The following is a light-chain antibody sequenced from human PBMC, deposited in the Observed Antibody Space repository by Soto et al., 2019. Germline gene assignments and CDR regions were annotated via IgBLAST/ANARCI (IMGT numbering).Light chain of an antibody. Sequence: QSVLTQPPSASGTPGQTIAISCSGGSSNIGSHTVNWYQQLPGTAPRLLIYSNTQRPSGVPDRFSGSKSGTSASLVISGLQSEYEGDYFGAAWHDSLNGVVFGGRIKVTVL. J-gene: IGLJ2*01. CDR3: AAWHDSLNGVV. V-gene: IGLV1-44*01. CDR2: SNT. CDR1: SSNIGSHT.